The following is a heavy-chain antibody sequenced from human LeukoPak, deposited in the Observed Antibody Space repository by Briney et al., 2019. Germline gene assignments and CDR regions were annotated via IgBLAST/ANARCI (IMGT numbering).Heavy chain of an antibody. CDR1: GYTFTSYY. CDR3: ARHNSGYGPFDY. CDR2: INASGGST. Sequence: ASVTDSCKASGYTFTSYYMHWVRQAPGQGLEWMGIINASGGSTSYAQKCQGRVTMTRDTSTSTVYMELSSLRSEDTAVYYCARHNSGYGPFDYCGQGNLVTVSS. J-gene: IGHJ4*02. D-gene: IGHD5-12*01. V-gene: IGHV1-46*01.